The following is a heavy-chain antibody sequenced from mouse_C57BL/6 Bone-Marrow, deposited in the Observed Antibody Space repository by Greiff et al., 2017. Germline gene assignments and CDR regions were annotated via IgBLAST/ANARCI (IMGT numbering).Heavy chain of an antibody. Sequence: VKLQESGAELVRPGASVKLSCKASGYTFTDYYINWVKQRPGQGLEWIARIYPGSGNTYYNEKFKGKATLTAEKSSSTAYMQLSSLTSEDSAVYFCARVAFYGSSPGWFAYWGQGTLVTVSA. CDR2: IYPGSGNT. CDR1: GYTFTDYY. V-gene: IGHV1-76*01. J-gene: IGHJ3*01. CDR3: ARVAFYGSSPGWFAY. D-gene: IGHD1-1*01.